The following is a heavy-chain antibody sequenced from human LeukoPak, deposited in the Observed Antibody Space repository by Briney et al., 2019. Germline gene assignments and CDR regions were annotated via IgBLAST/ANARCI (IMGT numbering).Heavy chain of an antibody. J-gene: IGHJ6*02. D-gene: IGHD3-10*01. V-gene: IGHV3-21*01. CDR3: ARDSGDGSGTYYPYGMDV. Sequence: GGSLRLSCAASGFTFSSYNMNWVRQAPGKGLEWVSSISRSSIYIYYADSVKGRFTISRDNAENSLSLQMNSLRAEDTAVYYCARDSGDGSGTYYPYGMDVWGQGTTVTVSS. CDR2: ISRSSIYI. CDR1: GFTFSSYN.